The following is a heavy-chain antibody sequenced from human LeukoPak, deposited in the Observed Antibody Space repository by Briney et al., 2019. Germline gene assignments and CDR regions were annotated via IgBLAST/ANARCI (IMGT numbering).Heavy chain of an antibody. CDR3: ARVIGGYSYGYNDY. D-gene: IGHD5-18*01. J-gene: IGHJ4*02. CDR1: GYSISSGYY. Sequence: SETLSLTCTVSGYSISSGYYWGWIRPPPGKGLEWIGSIYHSGSTYYNPSLKSRVTISVDTSKNQFSLKLSSVTAADTAVYYCARVIGGYSYGYNDYWGQGTLVTVSS. CDR2: IYHSGST. V-gene: IGHV4-38-2*02.